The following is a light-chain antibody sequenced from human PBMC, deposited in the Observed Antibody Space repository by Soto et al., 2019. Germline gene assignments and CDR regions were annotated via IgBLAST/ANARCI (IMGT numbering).Light chain of an antibody. CDR1: QSISNH. CDR2: AAS. Sequence: DIQMTQSPSSLSASVEDRVIITFRASQSISNHLNWYQQKPGKGPKLLIYAASSLQSGVPSRFSGSGSGTDFTLTINSLQPEDFATYYCQHVSSKPTFGQGTKVDIK. J-gene: IGKJ1*01. CDR3: QHVSSKPT. V-gene: IGKV1-39*01.